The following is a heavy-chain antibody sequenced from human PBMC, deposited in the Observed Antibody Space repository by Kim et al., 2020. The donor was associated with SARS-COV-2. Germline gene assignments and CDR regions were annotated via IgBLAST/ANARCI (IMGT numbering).Heavy chain of an antibody. V-gene: IGHV3-11*03. CDR3: ARQVVAASREYFDY. CDR2: ISSSSSYT. J-gene: IGHJ4*02. Sequence: GGSLRLSCAASGFTFSDYYMSWIRKAPGKGLEWVSYISSSSSYTKYADSVKGRFTISRDNAKNSLYLQMNSLRAEDTAVYYCARQVVAASREYFDYWGQGTLVTVSS. CDR1: GFTFSDYY. D-gene: IGHD2-15*01.